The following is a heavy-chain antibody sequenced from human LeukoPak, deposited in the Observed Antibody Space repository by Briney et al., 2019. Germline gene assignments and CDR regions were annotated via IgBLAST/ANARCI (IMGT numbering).Heavy chain of an antibody. Sequence: GRSLRLSCAASGFTFSSYGMHWVRQAPGKGLEWVAVISYDGSNKYYADSVKGRFSISRDNSKNTLYLQMNSLRAEDTAVYYCAKGRGRSVYDAFDFWGQGTMVTVSS. J-gene: IGHJ3*01. CDR2: ISYDGSNK. CDR3: AKGRGRSVYDAFDF. CDR1: GFTFSSYG. D-gene: IGHD3-16*01. V-gene: IGHV3-30*18.